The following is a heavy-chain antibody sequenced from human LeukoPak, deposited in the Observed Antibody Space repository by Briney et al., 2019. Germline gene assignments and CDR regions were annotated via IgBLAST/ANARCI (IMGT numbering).Heavy chain of an antibody. J-gene: IGHJ4*02. Sequence: SGGSLRLSCAASGVTFSSYSMNWVRQAPGKGLEWVSAISTSNNYIYYADSVKGRFTISRDNAKNSLYLQMNSLRAEDTAVYYCARGAAGVFDYWGQGTLVTVSS. CDR2: ISTSNNYI. CDR1: GVTFSSYS. D-gene: IGHD6-13*01. CDR3: ARGAAGVFDY. V-gene: IGHV3-21*01.